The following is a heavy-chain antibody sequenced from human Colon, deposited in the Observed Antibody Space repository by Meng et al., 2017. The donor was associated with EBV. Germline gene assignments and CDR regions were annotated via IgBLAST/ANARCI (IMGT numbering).Heavy chain of an antibody. CDR1: GGSLSSRNW. Sequence: QVPRQESRPGLVQPSGTLARTCAVSGGSLSSRNWWSWVRQPPGKGLEWIGEIYHSGSTNYNPSLKSRVTISVDGSKNQFSLRLSSVTAADTAVYYCARVGAYCGGDCYHPRWGQGTLVTVSS. J-gene: IGHJ4*02. V-gene: IGHV4-4*02. CDR2: IYHSGST. CDR3: ARVGAYCGGDCYHPR. D-gene: IGHD2-21*02.